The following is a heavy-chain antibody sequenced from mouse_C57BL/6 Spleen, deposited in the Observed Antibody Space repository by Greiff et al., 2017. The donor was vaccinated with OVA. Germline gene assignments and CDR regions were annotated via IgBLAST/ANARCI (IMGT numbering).Heavy chain of an antibody. CDR1: GYTFTDYN. Sequence: EVKLMESGPELVKPGASVKIPCKASGYTFTDYNMDWVKQSHGKSLEWIGDINPNNGGTIYNQKFKGKATLTVDKSSSTAYMELRSLTSEDTAVYYCARSDYGNHGGFAYWGQGTLVTVSA. CDR3: ARSDYGNHGGFAY. J-gene: IGHJ3*01. V-gene: IGHV1-18*01. D-gene: IGHD2-1*01. CDR2: INPNNGGT.